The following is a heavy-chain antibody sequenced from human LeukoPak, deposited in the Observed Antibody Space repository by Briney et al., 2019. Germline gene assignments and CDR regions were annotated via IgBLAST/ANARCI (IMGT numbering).Heavy chain of an antibody. J-gene: IGHJ3*02. Sequence: GGSLRLSCAASGFTFSSYSMNWVRQAPGKGLEWVSSISSSSSYIYYADPVKGRFTISRDNAKNSLYLQMNSLRAEDTAVYYCARGAAGTPLDAFDIWGQGTMVTVSS. V-gene: IGHV3-21*01. CDR2: ISSSSSYI. D-gene: IGHD6-13*01. CDR1: GFTFSSYS. CDR3: ARGAAGTPLDAFDI.